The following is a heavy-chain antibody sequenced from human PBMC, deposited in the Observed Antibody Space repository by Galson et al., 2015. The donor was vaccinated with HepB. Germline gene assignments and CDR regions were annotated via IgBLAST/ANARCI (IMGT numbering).Heavy chain of an antibody. V-gene: IGHV1-2*06. Sequence: SVKVSCKASGYTFTGYCMHWVRQAPGQGLEWMGRINPNSGGTNYAQKFQGRVTMTRDTSISTAYMVLSRLRSDDTAVYYCATYYYDSSGYCYWGQGTLVTVSS. J-gene: IGHJ4*02. CDR3: ATYYYDSSGYCY. CDR2: INPNSGGT. CDR1: GYTFTGYC. D-gene: IGHD3-22*01.